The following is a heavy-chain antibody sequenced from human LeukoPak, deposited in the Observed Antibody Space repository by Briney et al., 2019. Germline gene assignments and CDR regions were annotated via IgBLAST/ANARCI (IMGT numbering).Heavy chain of an antibody. CDR1: GYTFTSYG. D-gene: IGHD3-10*01. Sequence: ASVKVSCKASGYTFTSYGISRVRQAPGQGLEWMGWISAYNGNTNYAQKLQGRVTMTTDTSTSTAYMELRSLRSDDTAVYYCARDALLWFGEAESYMDVWGKGTTVTISS. J-gene: IGHJ6*03. CDR2: ISAYNGNT. V-gene: IGHV1-18*01. CDR3: ARDALLWFGEAESYMDV.